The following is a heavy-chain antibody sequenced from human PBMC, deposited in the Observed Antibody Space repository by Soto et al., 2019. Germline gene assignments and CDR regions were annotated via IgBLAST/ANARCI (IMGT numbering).Heavy chain of an antibody. CDR2: ISSSSSTI. D-gene: IGHD5-12*01. Sequence: DVQLVESGGGLVQPGGSLRLSCAASGFTFRSYNMNWVRQAPGKGLDWLSYISSSSSTIDYADSVKGRFTSSRDNAKNSLYLQMSSLKDDDTAMYYWSRVGTIAVTTMGDYWGQGTLVTVSS. J-gene: IGHJ4*01. CDR3: SRVGTIAVTTMGDY. CDR1: GFTFRSYN. V-gene: IGHV3-48*02.